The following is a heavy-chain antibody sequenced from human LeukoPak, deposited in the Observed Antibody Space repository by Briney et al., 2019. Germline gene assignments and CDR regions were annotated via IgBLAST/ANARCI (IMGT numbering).Heavy chain of an antibody. V-gene: IGHV4-59*01. CDR3: ARGKITFGGVIGSLDY. J-gene: IGHJ4*02. Sequence: SETLSLTCTVSGGSIGSYYWSWVRQPPGKGLEWIGYIYYSGNTNYNPSLKSRVTMSVDTSKNQFSLKLSSVTAADTAVYYCARGKITFGGVIGSLDYWGQGTLVTVSS. CDR1: GGSIGSYY. CDR2: IYYSGNT. D-gene: IGHD3-16*02.